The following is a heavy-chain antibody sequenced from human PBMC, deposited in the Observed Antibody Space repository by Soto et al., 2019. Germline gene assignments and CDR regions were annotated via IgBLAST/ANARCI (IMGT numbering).Heavy chain of an antibody. D-gene: IGHD3-16*02. Sequence: EVQLVESGGGLVKPGGSLRLSCAASGCTFSSYSMNWVRQAPGKGLEWVSSISSSSSYIYYADSVKGRFTISRDNAKNSLYLQMNSLRAEDTAVYYCARDGDYVWGSYRWSDAFDIWGQGTMVTVSS. CDR2: ISSSSSYI. J-gene: IGHJ3*02. CDR3: ARDGDYVWGSYRWSDAFDI. V-gene: IGHV3-21*01. CDR1: GCTFSSYS.